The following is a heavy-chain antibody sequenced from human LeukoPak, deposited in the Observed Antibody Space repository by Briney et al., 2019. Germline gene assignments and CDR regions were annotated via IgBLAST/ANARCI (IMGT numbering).Heavy chain of an antibody. J-gene: IGHJ6*02. D-gene: IGHD6-13*01. CDR1: GFTFSTYT. V-gene: IGHV3-21*01. Sequence: GGSLRLSCAASGFTFSTYTMDWVRQAPGKGLEWVSSISSSSSNIYYADSVKGRFAISRDNAKNSLYLQMNSLRVDDTAVYYCARDLKVAAAGTPAYYYGMDVWGQGTTVTVSS. CDR2: ISSSSSNI. CDR3: ARDLKVAAAGTPAYYYGMDV.